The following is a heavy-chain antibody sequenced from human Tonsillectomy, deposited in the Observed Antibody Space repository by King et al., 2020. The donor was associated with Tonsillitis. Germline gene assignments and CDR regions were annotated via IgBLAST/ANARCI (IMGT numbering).Heavy chain of an antibody. CDR1: AFTFRTYV. CDR3: AVRRDCSDSNCYNAFYI. J-gene: IGHJ3*02. V-gene: IGHV3-30*04. CDR2: ISYDGKNK. D-gene: IGHD2-2*02. Sequence: VQLVESGGGVVQPGTSLRLSCEVSAFTFRTYVLDWVRQAPGKGLEWVAVISYDGKNKVYAESVKGRFTISRDNSKNTLFMHLNSLRPEDTAVYYCAVRRDCSDSNCYNAFYIWGQGTMVTVSS.